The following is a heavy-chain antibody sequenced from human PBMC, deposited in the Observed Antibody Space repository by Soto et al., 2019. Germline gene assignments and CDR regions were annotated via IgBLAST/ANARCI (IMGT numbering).Heavy chain of an antibody. Sequence: QVQLVESGGGVVQPGRSLRLSCAASGFTFSNYGMHWVRQAPGKGLEWVAVIWYDGSNKYYADSVKGRFTISRDNSKNTLYLQMNSLRAEDTAVYYCARVNEQQVQDVWGQGTTVTVSS. J-gene: IGHJ6*02. CDR3: ARVNEQQVQDV. V-gene: IGHV3-33*01. D-gene: IGHD6-13*01. CDR1: GFTFSNYG. CDR2: IWYDGSNK.